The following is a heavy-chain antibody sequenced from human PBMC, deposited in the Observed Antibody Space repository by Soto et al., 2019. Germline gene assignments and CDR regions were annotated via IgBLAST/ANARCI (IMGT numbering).Heavy chain of an antibody. V-gene: IGHV3-30*02. CDR3: AKSVPGIVGARFDY. D-gene: IGHD1-26*01. J-gene: IGHJ4*02. Sequence: DSVKGRFTISRDNSKKTLYLQMNSLRAEDTAVYYCAKSVPGIVGARFDYWGQGPMVTVSS.